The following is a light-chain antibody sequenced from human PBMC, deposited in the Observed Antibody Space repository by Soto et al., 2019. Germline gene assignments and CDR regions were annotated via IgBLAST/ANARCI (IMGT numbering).Light chain of an antibody. CDR3: LQYNGYYRT. J-gene: IGKJ1*01. V-gene: IGKV1-5*01. CDR1: QTISGW. Sequence: EIQMTQSPSTLSASVGDTVTITCRASQTISGWLAWYQQRPGKAPNLLIFDASALESGVPSRFSGSGSGTTFTLTISSLQSDDFATYYCLQYNGYYRTFGQGTKVDI. CDR2: DAS.